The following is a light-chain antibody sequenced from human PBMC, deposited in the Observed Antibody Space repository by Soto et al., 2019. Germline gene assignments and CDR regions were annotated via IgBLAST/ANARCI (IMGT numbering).Light chain of an antibody. CDR1: QSVSSW. J-gene: IGKJ4*01. V-gene: IGKV3-11*01. CDR2: DAF. Sequence: DIVLTHSPATLSLSPWYRSTLSFRASQSVSSWLAWYQQKPGQAPNLLIYDAFSMHIGVPSRFSGSGSGTDFTLTISSLEPEDFAMYYCQQFSSYPLTFGGGTKVDIK. CDR3: QQFSSYPLT.